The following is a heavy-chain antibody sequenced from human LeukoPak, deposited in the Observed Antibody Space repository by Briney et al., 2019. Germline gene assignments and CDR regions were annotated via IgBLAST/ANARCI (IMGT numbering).Heavy chain of an antibody. CDR1: GFTFSSYA. J-gene: IGHJ4*02. Sequence: GGSLRLSCAASGFTFSSYAMHWVRQAPGKGLEWVAVISYDGSNKYYADSVKGRFTISRDNSKNTLYLQMNSLRAEDTAVYYCARARGYSYGFSGYWGQGTLVTVSS. CDR2: ISYDGSNK. CDR3: ARARGYSYGFSGY. V-gene: IGHV3-30-3*01. D-gene: IGHD5-18*01.